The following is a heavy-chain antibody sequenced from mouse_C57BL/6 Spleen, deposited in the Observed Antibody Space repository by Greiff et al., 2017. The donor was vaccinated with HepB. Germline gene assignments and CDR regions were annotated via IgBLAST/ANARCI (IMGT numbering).Heavy chain of an antibody. V-gene: IGHV1-55*01. CDR2: IYPGSGST. J-gene: IGHJ4*01. CDR3: ARVHGSSYNCAMDY. D-gene: IGHD1-1*01. CDR1: GYTFTSYW. Sequence: QVQLQQPGAELVKPGASVKMSCKASGYTFTSYWLTWVKQRPGQGLEWIGDIYPGSGSTNYNEKFKSTATLTVDTTSGTAYLQLSSLTSEDSAVDYCARVHGSSYNCAMDYWGQGTSVTVSS.